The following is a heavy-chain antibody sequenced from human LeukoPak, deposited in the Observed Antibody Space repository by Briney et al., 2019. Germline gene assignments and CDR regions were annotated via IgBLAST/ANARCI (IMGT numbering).Heavy chain of an antibody. V-gene: IGHV3-11*04. CDR3: ARDRTYYYDSSALLSPDAFDI. Sequence: GGSLRLSCAASGFTFSDYYMSWIRQAPGKGLEWVSYINSSGSTIYYADSVKGRFTISRDNAKNSLYLQMNSLRAEDTAVYYCARDRTYYYDSSALLSPDAFDIWGQGTMVTVSS. D-gene: IGHD3-22*01. CDR2: INSSGSTI. J-gene: IGHJ3*02. CDR1: GFTFSDYY.